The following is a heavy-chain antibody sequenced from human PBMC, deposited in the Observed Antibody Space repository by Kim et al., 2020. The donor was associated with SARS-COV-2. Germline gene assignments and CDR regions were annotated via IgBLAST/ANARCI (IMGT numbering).Heavy chain of an antibody. Sequence: SVKVSCKASGFTFTSSAMQWVRQARGQRLEWIGWIVVGSGNTNYAQKFQERVTITRDMSTSTAYMELSSLRSEDTAVYYCAADDNLGYEGYYYYYGMDVWGQGTTVTVSS. CDR2: IVVGSGNT. CDR1: GFTFTSSA. CDR3: AADDNLGYEGYYYYYGMDV. J-gene: IGHJ6*02. V-gene: IGHV1-58*02. D-gene: IGHD5-18*01.